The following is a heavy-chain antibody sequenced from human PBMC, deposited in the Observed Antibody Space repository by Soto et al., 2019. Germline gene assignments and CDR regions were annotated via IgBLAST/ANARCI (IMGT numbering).Heavy chain of an antibody. J-gene: IGHJ6*03. Sequence: GESLKISCKGSGYSVTSYWIGWVRQMPGKGLEWMGIIYPGDSDTRYSPSFQGQVTISADKSISTAYLQWSSLKASDTAMYYCARLLDPGYCSGGSCPKSYYYYYYMDVWGKGPTVTVSS. CDR1: GYSVTSYW. CDR3: ARLLDPGYCSGGSCPKSYYYYYYMDV. D-gene: IGHD2-15*01. CDR2: IYPGDSDT. V-gene: IGHV5-51*01.